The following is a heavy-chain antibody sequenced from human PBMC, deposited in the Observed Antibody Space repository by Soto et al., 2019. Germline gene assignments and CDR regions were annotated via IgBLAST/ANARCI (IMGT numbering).Heavy chain of an antibody. CDR2: ISSSSTI. CDR1: GFTFSIYS. CDR3: ASGRDGYNYYFDY. Sequence: PGGCLRPSCAASGFTFSIYSTNWCPQAPGKGREWVSYISSSSTIYYADSVKGRFTISRDNAKNSLYLQMNSLRDEDTAVYYCASGRDGYNYYFDYWGQGT. J-gene: IGHJ4*02. V-gene: IGHV3-48*02. D-gene: IGHD1-1*01.